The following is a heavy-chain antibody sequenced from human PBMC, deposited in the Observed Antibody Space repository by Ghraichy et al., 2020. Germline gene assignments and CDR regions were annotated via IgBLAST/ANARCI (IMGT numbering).Heavy chain of an antibody. Sequence: ASVKVSCKASGYTFTSYGISWVRQAPGQGLEWMGWISAYNGNTNYAQKLQGRVTMTTDTSTSTAYMELRSLRSDDTAVYYCARSARRSSGYYEYYFDYWGQGTLVTVSS. CDR3: ARSARRSSGYYEYYFDY. D-gene: IGHD3-22*01. V-gene: IGHV1-18*01. CDR2: ISAYNGNT. J-gene: IGHJ4*02. CDR1: GYTFTSYG.